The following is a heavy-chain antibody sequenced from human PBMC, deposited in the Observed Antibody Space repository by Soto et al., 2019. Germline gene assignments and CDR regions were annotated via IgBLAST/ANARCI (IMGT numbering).Heavy chain of an antibody. CDR2: ISGGGGST. CDR3: AKNRDYGSGSYYLPFDY. Sequence: GGSLRLSCAASGFTFSSYAMSWVRQAPGKGLEWVSAISGGGGSTYYADSVKGRFTISRDNSKNTLYLQMNSLRAEDTAVYYCAKNRDYGSGSYYLPFDYWGQGTLVTVSS. V-gene: IGHV3-23*01. D-gene: IGHD3-10*01. CDR1: GFTFSSYA. J-gene: IGHJ4*02.